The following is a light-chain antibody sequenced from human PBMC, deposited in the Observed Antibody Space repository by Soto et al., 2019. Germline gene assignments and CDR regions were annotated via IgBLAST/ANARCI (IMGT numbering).Light chain of an antibody. CDR1: QSVSGD. V-gene: IGKV3-15*01. Sequence: ETVMTQSAASLSVSPGDRTTLSYRASQSVSGDLAWYQQKPGQAPRLLIYGASTRATGIPARFSGSGSGTEFTLTISSLQSEDFAVYYCQQYGNWPLTFGQGTRLEIK. CDR3: QQYGNWPLT. J-gene: IGKJ5*01. CDR2: GAS.